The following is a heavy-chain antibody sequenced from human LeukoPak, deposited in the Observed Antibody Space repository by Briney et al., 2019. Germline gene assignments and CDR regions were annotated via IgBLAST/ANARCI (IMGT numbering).Heavy chain of an antibody. CDR1: GFTFSSYW. CDR3: AREPYSSSSMELVY. D-gene: IGHD6-6*01. Sequence: GGSLRLSCAASGFTFSSYWMSWVRQAPGKGLEWVANIKQDGSEKYYVDSVKGRFTISRDNAKNSLYLQMNSLRAEDTAVYYCAREPYSSSSMELVYWGQGTLVTVSS. J-gene: IGHJ4*02. V-gene: IGHV3-7*01. CDR2: IKQDGSEK.